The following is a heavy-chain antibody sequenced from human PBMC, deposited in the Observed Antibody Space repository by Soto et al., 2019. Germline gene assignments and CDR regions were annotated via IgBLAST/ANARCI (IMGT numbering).Heavy chain of an antibody. D-gene: IGHD6-19*01. CDR3: ARVRSGSLIQDYYGMEV. Sequence: SETLSLTCTVSGVPISSSSYYCVWIRERPGKGLEWTGSIYYSGSTYYNPSLKSRVTISIDTSKDQQFSLKLRSVTAADTAVYYCARVRSGSLIQDYYGMEVWGQGTTVTVSS. CDR1: GVPISSSSYY. CDR2: IYYSGST. V-gene: IGHV4-39*01. J-gene: IGHJ6*02.